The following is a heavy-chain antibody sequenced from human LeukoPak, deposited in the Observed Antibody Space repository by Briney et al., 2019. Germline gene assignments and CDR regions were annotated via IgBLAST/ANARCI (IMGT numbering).Heavy chain of an antibody. V-gene: IGHV1-2*02. J-gene: IGHJ6*03. D-gene: IGHD2-2*01. CDR3: ARHGYRLLQSGPAYYMDV. Sequence: VASVKVSCKASGYTFTGYYMHWVRQAPGHGLEWMGWINPNSGGTNYAQKFQGRVTMTRDTSISTAYMELSRLRSDDTAVYYCARHGYRLLQSGPAYYMDVWGKGTTVTVSS. CDR1: GYTFTGYY. CDR2: INPNSGGT.